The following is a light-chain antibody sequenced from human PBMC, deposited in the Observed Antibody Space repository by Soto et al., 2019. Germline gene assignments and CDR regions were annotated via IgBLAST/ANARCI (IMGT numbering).Light chain of an antibody. CDR3: HQYASSPWT. V-gene: IGKV3-20*01. J-gene: IGKJ1*01. CDR1: QRVYSSY. Sequence: IMLTQSPGTLSLSPGERVTLSCRASQRVYSSYLAWYQQRPGQAPRLLFYDASIRATGIPDRFSGSGSGTDFSLTISRLEPDDFAVYYCHQYASSPWTFGQGTKVDIK. CDR2: DAS.